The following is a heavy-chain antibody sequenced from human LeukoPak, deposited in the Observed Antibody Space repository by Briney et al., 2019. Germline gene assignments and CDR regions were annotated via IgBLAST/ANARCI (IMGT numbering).Heavy chain of an antibody. CDR2: IPYTGTT. CDR3: ARTGGSFYFYYYMDV. V-gene: IGHV4-39*07. CDR1: GGSIRSSSYN. J-gene: IGHJ6*03. D-gene: IGHD1-26*01. Sequence: PSETLSLTCTVSGGSIRSSSYNWGWIRQPPGKGLEWIGSIPYTGTTYYNPSLKSRVTISLDTSKNQFSLKLSSVTAADTAVYYCARTGGSFYFYYYMDVWGKGTTVTVSS.